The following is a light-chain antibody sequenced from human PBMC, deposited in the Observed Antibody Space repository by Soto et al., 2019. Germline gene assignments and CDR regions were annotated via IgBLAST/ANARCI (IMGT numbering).Light chain of an antibody. CDR1: QSLLHSNGYNY. Sequence: DIVMTQSPLSLPVTPGEPASISCRSSQSLLHSNGYNYLDWYLQKPGQSPQLLIYLGSNRASGVPDRFSGSGSGTDFTLKISRVEADDVGVYYCIQDLQTPQWTFGQGTKVYIK. J-gene: IGKJ1*01. CDR2: LGS. V-gene: IGKV2-28*01. CDR3: IQDLQTPQWT.